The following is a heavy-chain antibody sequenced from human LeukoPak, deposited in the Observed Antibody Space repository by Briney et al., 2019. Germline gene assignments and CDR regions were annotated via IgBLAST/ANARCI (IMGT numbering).Heavy chain of an antibody. D-gene: IGHD3-22*01. V-gene: IGHV3-30*03. Sequence: GGSLRLSCAASGFTFRSYGMHWVRQAPGKGLEWVAAISTDGSNKYYADSVKGRFTISRDNSKNSLYLQMNSLRAEDTAIYYCARNRGATGYYWVDYWGQGTLVTVSS. CDR3: ARNRGATGYYWVDY. CDR1: GFTFRSYG. CDR2: ISTDGSNK. J-gene: IGHJ4*02.